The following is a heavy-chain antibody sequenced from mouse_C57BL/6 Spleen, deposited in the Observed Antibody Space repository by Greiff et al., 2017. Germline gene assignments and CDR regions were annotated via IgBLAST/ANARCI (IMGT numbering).Heavy chain of an antibody. V-gene: IGHV5-9-1*02. D-gene: IGHD1-1*01. Sequence: EVMLVESGAGLVKPGGSLKLSCAASGFTFSSYAMSWVRQTPEKRLEWVAYISSGGDYIYYADTVKGRFTISRDNARNTLYLQMSSLKSEDTAMYYCTRGFITTVVATRFAMDYWGQGTSVTVSS. CDR2: ISSGGDYI. CDR3: TRGFITTVVATRFAMDY. J-gene: IGHJ4*01. CDR1: GFTFSSYA.